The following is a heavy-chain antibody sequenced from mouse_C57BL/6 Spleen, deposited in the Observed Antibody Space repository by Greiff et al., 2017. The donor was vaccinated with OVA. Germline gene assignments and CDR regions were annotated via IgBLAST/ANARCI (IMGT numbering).Heavy chain of an antibody. CDR2: IDPSDSET. J-gene: IGHJ3*01. D-gene: IGHD2-3*01. Sequence: QVQLQQPGAELVRPGSSVKLSCKASGYTFTSYWMHWVKQRPIQGLEWIGNIDPSDSETHYNQKFKDKATLTVDKSSSTAYMQLSSLTSEDSAVYYCAAYDGYYSLAYWGQGTLVTVSA. CDR3: AAYDGYYSLAY. CDR1: GYTFTSYW. V-gene: IGHV1-52*01.